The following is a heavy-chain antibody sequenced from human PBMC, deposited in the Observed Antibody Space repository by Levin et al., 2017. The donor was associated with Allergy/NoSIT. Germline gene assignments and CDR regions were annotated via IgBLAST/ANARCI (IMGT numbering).Heavy chain of an antibody. J-gene: IGHJ4*02. CDR3: ARDRTESMGRSYS. Sequence: PSETLSLTCSVSGGSISSYYWTWIRQPAGKGLEWIGRISSSGSTNYNPSLKSRVTMSVDTSKNQFSLKLNSVTAADTAVYYCARDRTESMGRSYSWGQGTQVTVSS. CDR2: ISSSGST. D-gene: IGHD6-6*01. CDR1: GGSISSYY. V-gene: IGHV4-4*07.